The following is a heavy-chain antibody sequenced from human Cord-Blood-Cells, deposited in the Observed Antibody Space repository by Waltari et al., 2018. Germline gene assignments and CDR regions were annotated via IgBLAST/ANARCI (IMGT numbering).Heavy chain of an antibody. V-gene: IGHV1-2*06. CDR1: GYTFTGYY. CDR2: INPNSGGT. J-gene: IGHJ5*02. Sequence: QVQLVQSGAEVKKPGASVKVSCKASGYTFTGYYMHWVRQAPGQGLEWLGRINPNSGGTNYAQKFQGRVTMTRDTSISTAYMELSRLRSDDTAVYYCARDRYSSGWPNWFDPWAREPWSPSPQ. CDR3: ARDRYSSGWPNWFDP. D-gene: IGHD6-19*01.